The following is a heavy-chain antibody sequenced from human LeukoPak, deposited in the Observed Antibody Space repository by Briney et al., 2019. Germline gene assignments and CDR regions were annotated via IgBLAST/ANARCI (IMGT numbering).Heavy chain of an antibody. CDR3: TRVGHIDEGIDY. V-gene: IGHV3-7*04. D-gene: IGHD3-9*01. CDR2: IKQDGSKK. Sequence: GGSLRLSCVASGFPFSSYWMTWVRQAPGKGLEWVANIKQDGSKKSYVDSVKGRFTISRDNAKNSLYLQMNSLRAEDTAIYYCTRVGHIDEGIDYWGQGTLVTASS. J-gene: IGHJ4*02. CDR1: GFPFSSYW.